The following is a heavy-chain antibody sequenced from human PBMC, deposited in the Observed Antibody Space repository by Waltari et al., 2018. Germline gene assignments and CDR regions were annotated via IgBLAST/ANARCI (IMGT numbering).Heavy chain of an antibody. Sequence: EVQLVESGGGLVQPGGSLRLSCAASGFHFSSHWMTWVRQAPGKGLEWLANIKKDGSESYYGDSVKGRFTISRDNTKNSLYLQMNSLRVEDTAVYYCARADYGGTADYDYWGQGTQVTVSS. CDR1: GFHFSSHW. CDR2: IKKDGSES. D-gene: IGHD4-17*01. J-gene: IGHJ4*02. CDR3: ARADYGGTADYDY. V-gene: IGHV3-7*04.